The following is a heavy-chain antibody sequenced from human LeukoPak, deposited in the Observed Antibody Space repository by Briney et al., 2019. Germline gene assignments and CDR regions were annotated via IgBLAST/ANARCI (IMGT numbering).Heavy chain of an antibody. CDR1: GFTVSSNY. CDR2: ISGSGSRT. J-gene: IGHJ3*02. V-gene: IGHV3-23*01. CDR3: AKGSREWELLDAFDI. D-gene: IGHD1-26*01. Sequence: GGSLRLSCAASGFTVSSNYMTWVRQAQGEGLEWVSGISGSGSRTDYADSVKGRFTISRDNAKNTLYLQMNSLRAEDTAVYYCAKGSREWELLDAFDIWGQGTMVTVSS.